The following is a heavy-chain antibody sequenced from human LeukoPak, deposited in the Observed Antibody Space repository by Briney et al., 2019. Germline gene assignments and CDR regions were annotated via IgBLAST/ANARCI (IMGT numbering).Heavy chain of an antibody. D-gene: IGHD1/OR15-1a*01. CDR2: IIGDGTTT. V-gene: IGHV3-48*03. CDR3: VRDRGGTYSGDNLFDP. J-gene: IGHJ5*02. Sequence: PGGSLRLSCAASGFTFSTYEMNWVRQAPGKGLEWLSYIIGDGTTTQYADSVRDRFTISRDNDKNSLYLQMNSLRADDTAVYYCVRDRGGTYSGDNLFDPWGQGTLVTVSS. CDR1: GFTFSTYE.